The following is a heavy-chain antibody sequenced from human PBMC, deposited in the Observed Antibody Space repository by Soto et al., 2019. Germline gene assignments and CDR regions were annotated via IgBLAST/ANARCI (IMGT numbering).Heavy chain of an antibody. CDR2: INPHGGST. CDR1: RDTFTSYY. V-gene: IGHV1-46*01. D-gene: IGHD1-26*01. Sequence: ASVKVACKAPRDTFTSYYINWVRQAPGQGLEWMGVINPHGGSTAYAQKFKGRVTLTRDTSASTVYMEVSSLTSEDTAMYYCARSSGGNFGIIIEGTNWFDPWGQGTLVTVSS. CDR3: ARSSGGNFGIIIEGTNWFDP. J-gene: IGHJ5*02.